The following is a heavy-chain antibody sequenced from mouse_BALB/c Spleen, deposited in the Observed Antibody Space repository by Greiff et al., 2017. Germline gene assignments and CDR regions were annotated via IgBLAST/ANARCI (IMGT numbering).Heavy chain of an antibody. J-gene: IGHJ2*01. CDR3: ARPTTVVPLDY. Sequence: EVQGVESGGGLVKPGGSLKLSCAASGLTFSSYAMSWVRQTPEKRLEWVATISSGGSYTYYPDSVKGRFTISRDNAKNTLYLQMSSLRSEDTAMYYCARPTTVVPLDYWGQGTTLTVSS. CDR2: ISSGGSYT. D-gene: IGHD1-1*01. V-gene: IGHV5-9-3*01. CDR1: GLTFSSYA.